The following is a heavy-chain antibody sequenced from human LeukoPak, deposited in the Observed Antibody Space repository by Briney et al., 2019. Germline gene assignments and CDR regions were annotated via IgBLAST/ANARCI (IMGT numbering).Heavy chain of an antibody. CDR3: ARGAGVLRFLEWLLYFDP. CDR1: GGSISSGDYY. J-gene: IGHJ5*02. V-gene: IGHV4-30-4*01. D-gene: IGHD3-3*01. Sequence: PSQTLSLTCTVSGGSISSGDYYWSWIRQPPGKGLEWIGYIYYSGSTYYNPSLKSRVTISVDTSKNQFSLKLSSVTAADTAVYYCARGAGVLRFLEWLLYFDPWGQGTLVTVSS. CDR2: IYYSGST.